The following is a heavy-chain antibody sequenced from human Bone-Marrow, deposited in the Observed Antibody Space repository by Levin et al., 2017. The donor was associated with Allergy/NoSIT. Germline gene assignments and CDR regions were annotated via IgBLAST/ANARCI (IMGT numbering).Heavy chain of an antibody. CDR1: GFAFSDYY. CDR3: ARDYGYGFDY. CDR2: IYSSGGFTT. V-gene: IGHV3-11*01. J-gene: IGHJ4*02. D-gene: IGHD5-18*01. Sequence: LSLTCAASGFAFSDYYMSWIRQAPGKGLEWVSYIYSSGGFTTYYADSVKGRFTITRDNDRKSVYLEMHSLRAEDTAVYYCARDYGYGFDYWGQGTLVAVSS.